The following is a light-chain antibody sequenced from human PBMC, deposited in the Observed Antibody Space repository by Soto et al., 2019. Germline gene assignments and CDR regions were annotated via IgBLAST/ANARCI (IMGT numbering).Light chain of an antibody. J-gene: IGKJ1*01. V-gene: IGKV1-39*01. CDR1: QTINNY. Sequence: SLTASIGESVTITCRTSQTINNYLNWYQQKPGKAPKLLVYSASSLQSGVPSRFSGSGSGTNFTLTISDLQPEEFTTYAGQKRDSTRSTLGQVTKV. CDR3: QKRDSTRST. CDR2: SAS.